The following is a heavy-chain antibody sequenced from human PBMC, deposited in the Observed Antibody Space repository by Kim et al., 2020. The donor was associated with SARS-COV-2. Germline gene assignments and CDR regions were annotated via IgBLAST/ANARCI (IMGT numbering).Heavy chain of an antibody. Sequence: GSVKGRLIISRDHSKNTLYIQMNSLRAEDTAGYYCATVVFYYDAGYFKNWGQGTLVIVSS. CDR3: ATVVFYYDAGYFKN. V-gene: IGHV3-66*01. D-gene: IGHD3-22*01. J-gene: IGHJ1*01.